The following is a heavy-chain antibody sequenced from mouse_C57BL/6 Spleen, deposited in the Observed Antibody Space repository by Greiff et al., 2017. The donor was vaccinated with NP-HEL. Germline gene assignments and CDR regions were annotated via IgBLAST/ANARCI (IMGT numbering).Heavy chain of an antibody. V-gene: IGHV1-53*01. D-gene: IGHD3-3*01. CDR2: INPSNGGT. Sequence: VKLQQPGTELVKPGASVKLSCKASGYTFTSYWMHWVKQRPGQGLEWIGNINPSNGGTNYNEKFKSKATLTVDKSSSTAYMQLSSLTSEDSAVYYCAGGRGGGYYAMDYWGQGTSVTVSS. J-gene: IGHJ4*01. CDR1: GYTFTSYW. CDR3: AGGRGGGYYAMDY.